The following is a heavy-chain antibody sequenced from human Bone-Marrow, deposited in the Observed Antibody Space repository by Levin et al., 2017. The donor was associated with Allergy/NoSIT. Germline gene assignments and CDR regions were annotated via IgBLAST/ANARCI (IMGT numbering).Heavy chain of an antibody. CDR3: ARDHGDSSDAFPI. D-gene: IGHD4-17*01. Sequence: ESLKISCSVSGGSVRGENYYWSWIRQPPGKRLEWIGYISYSGATTYSPSLESRVTISLGASENHFSLRLSSLTAADTAVYYCARDHGDSSDAFPIWGQGTMVTVSS. CDR2: ISYSGAT. CDR1: GGSVRGENYY. J-gene: IGHJ3*02. V-gene: IGHV4-61*03.